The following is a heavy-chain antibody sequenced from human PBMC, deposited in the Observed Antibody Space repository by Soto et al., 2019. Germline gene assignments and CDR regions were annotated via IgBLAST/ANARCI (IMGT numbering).Heavy chain of an antibody. D-gene: IGHD2-2*01. CDR1: GYSFTSYW. CDR3: ARLSSHIVVVPAARPAGYYYYMDV. Sequence: GASLKIYCNGSGYSFTSYWIGWVRQMPGKGLEWMGIIYPGDSDTRYSPSFQGQSSISHDKSISTAYLQWSCLKASDTAMYYRARLSSHIVVVPAARPAGYYYYMDVGGKGTTVT. J-gene: IGHJ6*03. CDR2: IYPGDSDT. V-gene: IGHV5-51*01.